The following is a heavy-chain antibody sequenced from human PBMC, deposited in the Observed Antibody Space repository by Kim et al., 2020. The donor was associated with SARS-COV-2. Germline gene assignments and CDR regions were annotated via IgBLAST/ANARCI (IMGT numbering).Heavy chain of an antibody. Sequence: GGSLRLSCAASGFTFDDYAMHWVRQAPGKGLEWVSGIGWNSVSIGYAAPVKGRFTISRANAKNSLYLQMTSLRAEDTALYYCAKDMRRYSSGSYFDYWG. CDR3: AKDMRRYSSGSYFDY. D-gene: IGHD3-22*01. J-gene: IGHJ4*01. CDR1: GFTFDDYA. CDR2: IGWNSVSI. V-gene: IGHV3-9*01.